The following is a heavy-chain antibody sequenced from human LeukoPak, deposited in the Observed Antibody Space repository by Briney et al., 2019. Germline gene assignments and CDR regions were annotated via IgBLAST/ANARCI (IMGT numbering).Heavy chain of an antibody. CDR1: GFTFSNYA. CDR2: IGATGYST. J-gene: IGHJ3*02. D-gene: IGHD1-26*01. V-gene: IGHV3-23*01. Sequence: PGGSLRLSCAASGFTFSNYAMYWVRQAPGKGLEWVSAIGATGYSTYYADSVKGRFTISRDNSKNTLYLQMNSLRAEDTAIYYCARDRRVGATWSVGAFDIWGQGTTVTVSS. CDR3: ARDRRVGATWSVGAFDI.